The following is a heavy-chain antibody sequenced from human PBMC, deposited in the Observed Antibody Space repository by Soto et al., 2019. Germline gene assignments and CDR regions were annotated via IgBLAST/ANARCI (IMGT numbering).Heavy chain of an antibody. CDR1: GGSFSGYY. Sequence: SETLSLTCAVYGGSFSGYYWSWIRQPPGKGLEWIGEINHSGSTNYNPSLKSRVTISVDTSKNQFSLKLSSVTAADTAVYYCARGRRHYVILTGYNYYYYGMDVWGQGTTVTVSS. CDR3: ARGRRHYVILTGYNYYYYGMDV. CDR2: INHSGST. J-gene: IGHJ6*02. V-gene: IGHV4-34*01. D-gene: IGHD3-9*01.